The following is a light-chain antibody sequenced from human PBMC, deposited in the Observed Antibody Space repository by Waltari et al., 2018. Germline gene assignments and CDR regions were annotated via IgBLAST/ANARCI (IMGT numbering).Light chain of an antibody. CDR1: AGAIAGYHL. CDR2: DVV. Sequence: QSALTQPPSVSGSPGQSVTISCTGPAGAIAGYHLVAWYQLHPGKAPKLIIYDVVRRPSGVPDRFSGSKSANTASLTISGLRTDDEADYYCCTYVGTYTLFGGGTKVTVL. V-gene: IGLV2-11*01. CDR3: CTYVGTYTL. J-gene: IGLJ2*01.